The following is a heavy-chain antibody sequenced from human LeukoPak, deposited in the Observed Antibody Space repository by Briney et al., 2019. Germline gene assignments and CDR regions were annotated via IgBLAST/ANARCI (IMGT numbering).Heavy chain of an antibody. CDR3: ARDGYYGSGSYYDKSSYYYYMDV. V-gene: IGHV1-8*01. CDR2: MNPNSGNT. CDR1: GYTFTSYD. Sequence: ASVKVSCKASGYTFTSYDINWVRQATGQGLEWMGWMNPNSGNTGYAQKFQGRVTMTRNTSISTAYMELSSLRSEDTAVYYCARDGYYGSGSYYDKSSYYYYMDVWGKGTTVTVSS. J-gene: IGHJ6*03. D-gene: IGHD3-10*01.